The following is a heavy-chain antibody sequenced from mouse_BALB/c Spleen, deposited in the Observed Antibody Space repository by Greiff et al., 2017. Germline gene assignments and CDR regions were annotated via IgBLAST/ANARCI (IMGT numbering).Heavy chain of an antibody. V-gene: IGHV5-9-4*01. CDR3: ARRRGDWYFDV. J-gene: IGHJ1*01. CDR1: GFTFSSYA. Sequence: EVKLVESGGGLVKPGGSLKLSCAASGFTFSSYAMSWVRQSPEKRLEWVAEISSGGSYTYYPDTVTGRFTISRDNAKNTLYLEMSSLRSEDTAMYYCARRRGDWYFDVWGAGTTVTVSS. CDR2: ISSGGSYT.